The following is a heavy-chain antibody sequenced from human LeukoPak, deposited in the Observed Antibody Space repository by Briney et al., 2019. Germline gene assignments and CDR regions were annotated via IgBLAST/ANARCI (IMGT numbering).Heavy chain of an antibody. J-gene: IGHJ5*02. D-gene: IGHD3-10*01. V-gene: IGHV4-34*01. CDR2: INHSGST. Sequence: SGTLSLTCAVYGGSFSGYYWSWIRQPPGKGLEWIGEINHSGSTNYNPSLKSRVTISVDTSKNQFSLKLSSVTAADTAVYYCARGRSIIWFGELFGGFDPWGQGTLVTVSS. CDR3: ARGRSIIWFGELFGGFDP. CDR1: GGSFSGYY.